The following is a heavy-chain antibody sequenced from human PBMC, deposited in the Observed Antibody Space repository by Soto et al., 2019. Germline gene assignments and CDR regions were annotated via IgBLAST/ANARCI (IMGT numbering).Heavy chain of an antibody. V-gene: IGHV3-9*01. J-gene: IGHJ4*01. CDR1: GFTFDDYA. CDR2: ITWNSGKI. CDR3: VKDSYADFHRVLSTAEYFFDY. Sequence: LSLSCTASGFTFDDYAMHWVRQGPGRGLEWVSGITWNSGKIAYADSVKGRFTIARDDDNNSLYLQMNSLRPEDTALYYCVKDSYADFHRVLSTAEYFFDYWGHGTLVTVSS. D-gene: IGHD2-15*01.